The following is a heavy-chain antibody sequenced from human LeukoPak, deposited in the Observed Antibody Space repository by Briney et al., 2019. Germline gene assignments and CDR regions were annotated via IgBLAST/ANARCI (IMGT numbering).Heavy chain of an antibody. CDR2: IYYSGST. J-gene: IGHJ5*02. CDR1: GGSISSYY. CDR3: ARLLGSSGSGYNWFDP. V-gene: IGHV4-59*08. Sequence: PSETLSLTCTVSGGSISSYYWSWIRQPPGKGLEWIGYIYYSGSTNYNPSLKSRVTISVDTSNNQFSLKLSSVTAADTAVYYCARLLGSSGSGYNWFDPWGQGTLVTVSS. D-gene: IGHD3-22*01.